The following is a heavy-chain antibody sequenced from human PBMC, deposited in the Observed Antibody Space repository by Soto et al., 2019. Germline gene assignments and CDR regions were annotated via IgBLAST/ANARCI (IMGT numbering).Heavy chain of an antibody. V-gene: IGHV3-11*01. CDR2: ISSSGSTI. Sequence: RGSLRLSCAASGFTFSDYYMSWIRQAPGKGLEWVSYISSSGSTIYYADSVKGRFTISRDNAKNSLYLQMNSLRAEDTAVYYCARETRDYYYYGIDVWGQGTTATVSS. CDR1: GFTFSDYY. J-gene: IGHJ6*02. CDR3: ARETRDYYYYGIDV.